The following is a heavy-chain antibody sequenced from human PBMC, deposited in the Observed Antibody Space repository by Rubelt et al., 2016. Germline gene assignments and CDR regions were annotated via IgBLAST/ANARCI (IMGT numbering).Heavy chain of an antibody. D-gene: IGHD3-10*01. CDR3: ARRGSRGAYPT. J-gene: IGHJ5*02. CDR2: IDYSGST. Sequence: GPGLVKPSETLSLTCTVSGGSISSYYRSWIRQPPGKRLEWIGYIDYSGSTNYNPSLKSRVTISVDTSKNQFSLKLSSVTAADTAVYYCARRGSRGAYPTWGQGTLVTVSS. V-gene: IGHV4-59*08. CDR1: GGSISSYY.